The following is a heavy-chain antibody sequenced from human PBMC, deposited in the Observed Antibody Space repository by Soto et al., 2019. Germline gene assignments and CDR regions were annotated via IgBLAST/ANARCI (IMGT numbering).Heavy chain of an antibody. V-gene: IGHV3-23*01. CDR3: AKVPMDQLLVNNWFDP. Sequence: GGSLRLSCAASGFTFSSYAMSWVRQAPGKGLEWVSAISGSGGSTYYADSVKGRFTISRDNSKNTLYLQMNSLRAEDTAVYYCAKVPMDQLLVNNWFDPWGQGTLVTVSS. CDR2: ISGSGGST. D-gene: IGHD2-2*01. CDR1: GFTFSSYA. J-gene: IGHJ5*02.